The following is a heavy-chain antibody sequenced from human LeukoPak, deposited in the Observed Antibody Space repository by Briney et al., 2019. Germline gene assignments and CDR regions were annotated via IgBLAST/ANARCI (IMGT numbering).Heavy chain of an antibody. CDR1: GYTFTSYY. CDR2: INPSGGST. CDR3: ARSSTSCYGMDV. Sequence: ASVKVSCKASGYTFTSYYMHWVRQAPGQGLEWMGIINPSGGSTSYAQKFQGRVTMTRDTSTSTVYMELSSLRSGDTAVYYCARSSTSCYGMDVWGKGTTVTVSS. J-gene: IGHJ6*04. V-gene: IGHV1-46*01. D-gene: IGHD2-2*01.